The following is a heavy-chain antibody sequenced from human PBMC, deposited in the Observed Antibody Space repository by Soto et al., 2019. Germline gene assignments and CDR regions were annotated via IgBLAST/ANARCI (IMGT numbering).Heavy chain of an antibody. V-gene: IGHV3-23*01. J-gene: IGHJ4*02. Sequence: GGSLRLSCAASGFTFSSYAMSWVRQAPGKGLEWVSGISGSGGNTYYANSVKGRFTISRDNSKNTLYLQLNSLRAEDTAVYYCARDPGQDEAMDYWGQGTLVTVSS. CDR3: ARDPGQDEAMDY. CDR2: ISGSGGNT. CDR1: GFTFSSYA.